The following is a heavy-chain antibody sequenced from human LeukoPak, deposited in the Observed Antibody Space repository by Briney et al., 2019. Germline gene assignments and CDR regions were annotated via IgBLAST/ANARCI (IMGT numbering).Heavy chain of an antibody. J-gene: IGHJ4*02. V-gene: IGHV3-20*04. D-gene: IGHD6-13*01. CDR2: INWNGGST. CDR3: AREGGGVEYSSSWYGLDY. CDR1: GFTFSSYW. Sequence: PGGSLRLSCAASGFTFSSYWMHWVRQAPGKGLVWVSGINWNGGSTGYADSVKGRFTISRDNAKNSLYLQMNSLRAEDTALYYCAREGGGVEYSSSWYGLDYWGQGTLVTVSS.